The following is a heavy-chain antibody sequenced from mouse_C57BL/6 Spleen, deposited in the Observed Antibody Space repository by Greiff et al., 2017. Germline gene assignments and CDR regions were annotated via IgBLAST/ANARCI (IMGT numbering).Heavy chain of an antibody. D-gene: IGHD2-1*01. CDR1: GFSLTSYG. V-gene: IGHV2-5*01. J-gene: IGHJ4*01. Sequence: QVQLQQSGPGLVQPSQSLSITCTVSGFSLTSYGVHWVRQSPGKGLEWLGVIWRGGSTDYNAAFMSRLCITKDNSKSQVFFKMNSLQADDTAIYYCAKEIILYGNYRGNAMDYWGQGTSVTVSS. CDR2: IWRGGST. CDR3: AKEIILYGNYRGNAMDY.